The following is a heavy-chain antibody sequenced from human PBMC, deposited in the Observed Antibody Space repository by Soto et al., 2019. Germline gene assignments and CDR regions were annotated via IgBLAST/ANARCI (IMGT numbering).Heavy chain of an antibody. CDR3: ARDTAAAGIFDY. CDR1: GYTFTSYY. Sequence: ASVKVSCKASGYTFTSYYMHWVRQAPGQGLEWMGIINPSGGSTSYAQKFQGRVTMTTDTSTSTANMELRSLRSDDTAVYYCARDTAAAGIFDYWGQGTLVTVSS. V-gene: IGHV1-46*01. CDR2: INPSGGST. D-gene: IGHD6-13*01. J-gene: IGHJ4*02.